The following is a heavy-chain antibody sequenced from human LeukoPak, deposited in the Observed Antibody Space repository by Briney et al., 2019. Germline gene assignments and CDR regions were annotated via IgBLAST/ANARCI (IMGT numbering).Heavy chain of an antibody. CDR3: ARGSGDY. CDR2: IGTSGDT. V-gene: IGHV3-13*04. Sequence: TGGSLRLSCAASGFTFSSYDMHWVRQATGKGLEWVSVIGTSGDTYYAGSVKGRFTISRDNAKNSLYLQMTSLRAEDTAVYYCARGSGDYSGQGTLVTVSS. J-gene: IGHJ4*02. CDR1: GFTFSSYD.